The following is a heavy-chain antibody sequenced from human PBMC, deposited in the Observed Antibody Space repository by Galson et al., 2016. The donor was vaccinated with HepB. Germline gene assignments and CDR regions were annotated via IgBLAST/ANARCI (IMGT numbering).Heavy chain of an antibody. CDR2: IGVAGDT. Sequence: SLRLSCAASGFTFSSYDMHWVRQGTGIGLEWVSGIGVAGDTYYPGSVKGRFTISRENAKNTLILQMDSLSAEDTAVYYCATGGGRRSKYYGMDVWGHGTMVTVSS. J-gene: IGHJ6*02. D-gene: IGHD1-26*01. V-gene: IGHV3-13*01. CDR3: ATGGGRRSKYYGMDV. CDR1: GFTFSSYD.